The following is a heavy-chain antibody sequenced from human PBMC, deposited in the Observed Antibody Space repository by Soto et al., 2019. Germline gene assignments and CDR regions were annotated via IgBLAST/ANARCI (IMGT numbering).Heavy chain of an antibody. D-gene: IGHD6-6*01. CDR2: IYYSGST. V-gene: IGHV4-39*01. J-gene: IGHJ6*02. CDR1: GGSISSSSYY. CDR3: ATPGYSSSSALEMRPYYYYGMDV. Sequence: SETLSLTCTVSGGSISSSSYYWGWIRQPPGKGLEWIGSIYYSGSTYYNPSLKSRVTISVDTSKNQFSLKLSSVTAADTAVYYCATPGYSSSSALEMRPYYYYGMDVWGQGTTVTVSS.